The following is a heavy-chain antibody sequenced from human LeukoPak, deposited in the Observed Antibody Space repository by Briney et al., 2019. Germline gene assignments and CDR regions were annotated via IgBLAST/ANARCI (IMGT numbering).Heavy chain of an antibody. CDR3: ARGGADLAREYFQY. CDR1: GGSISTNY. CDR2: IYVTGTT. J-gene: IGHJ1*01. V-gene: IGHV4-4*07. D-gene: IGHD4/OR15-4a*01. Sequence: SETLSLTCTVSGGSISTNYWNWIRQPAGQGLEWIGRIYVTGTTYYNPSLKSRLTMSVDASRNQFFLNLSSVTAADTAVYYCARGGADLAREYFQYWGQGTLVTVS.